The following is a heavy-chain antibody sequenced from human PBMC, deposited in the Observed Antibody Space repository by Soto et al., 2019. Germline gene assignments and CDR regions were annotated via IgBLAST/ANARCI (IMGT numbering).Heavy chain of an antibody. V-gene: IGHV3-30-3*01. J-gene: IGHJ6*02. Sequence: GGSLRLSCAASGCTLSSYSMHWFRQAPGKGLEWVAVISYDGSNNYYADSVKGRFTISRDNSKNTLYLQMNSLRAEDTAVYYRARDHPPYYDCWSGPYYYYYGMDVWGQGTTVTVSS. CDR3: ARDHPPYYDCWSGPYYYYYGMDV. CDR1: GCTLSSYS. D-gene: IGHD3-3*01. CDR2: ISYDGSNN.